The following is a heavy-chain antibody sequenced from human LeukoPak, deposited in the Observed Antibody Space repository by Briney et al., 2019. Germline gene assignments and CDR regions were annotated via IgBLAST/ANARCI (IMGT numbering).Heavy chain of an antibody. D-gene: IGHD2-15*01. J-gene: IGHJ4*02. V-gene: IGHV3-53*01. CDR2: FYIGGTT. CDR3: ARDGSSHYYFDY. Sequence: PGGSLRLSCVASGFTVSSNHMNWVRQAPGRGLEWVSIFYIGGTTYYSDSMRGRFTISRDNSKNTLYLEMNSLRAEDTAVYYCARDGSSHYYFDYWGQGTLVTVSS. CDR1: GFTVSSNH.